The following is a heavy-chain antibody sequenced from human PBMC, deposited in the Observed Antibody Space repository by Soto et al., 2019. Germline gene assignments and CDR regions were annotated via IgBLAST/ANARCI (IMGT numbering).Heavy chain of an antibody. CDR3: ARQGYSGPLW. V-gene: IGHV1-69*02. CDR2: IIPIIGKP. D-gene: IGHD5-12*01. Sequence: QVQLVQSGAEVKKPGSSVKVSCKASGGTFSSYTIHWVRQAPGQGLEWMGKIIPIIGKPDYAQQFQGRLAITADRSTRSAYMELNSLRSEDTAVYYCARQGYSGPLWWGQGTLVTVSS. CDR1: GGTFSSYT. J-gene: IGHJ4*02.